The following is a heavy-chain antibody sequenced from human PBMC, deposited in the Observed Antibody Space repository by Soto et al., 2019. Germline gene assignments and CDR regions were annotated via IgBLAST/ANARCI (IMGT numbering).Heavy chain of an antibody. D-gene: IGHD3-22*01. J-gene: IGHJ4*01. V-gene: IGHV1-8*01. CDR1: GYTFTNYD. CDR3: ARDQADYYDSSGYNPFDY. CDR2: MNPGNNQH. Sequence: SVNVSSKTSGYTFTNYDIDWVRQAAGQGLEWMGWMNPGNNQHVYTQKFRGRVTVSTDTSISTTYMELSSLTSEDTAVYYCARDQADYYDSSGYNPFDYWG.